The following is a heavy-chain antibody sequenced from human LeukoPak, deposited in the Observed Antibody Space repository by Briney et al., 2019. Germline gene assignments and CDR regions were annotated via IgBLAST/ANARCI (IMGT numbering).Heavy chain of an antibody. J-gene: IGHJ4*02. D-gene: IGHD6-13*01. CDR3: ARPPRGSSSWYVDGPASDYFDY. V-gene: IGHV3-30-3*01. Sequence: GGSLRLSCAASGFTFSSYAMHWVRQAPGKGLEWVAVISYDGSNKYYADSVKGRFTISRDNSKNTLYLQMNSLRAEDTAVYYCARPPRGSSSWYVDGPASDYFDYWGQGTLVTVSS. CDR1: GFTFSSYA. CDR2: ISYDGSNK.